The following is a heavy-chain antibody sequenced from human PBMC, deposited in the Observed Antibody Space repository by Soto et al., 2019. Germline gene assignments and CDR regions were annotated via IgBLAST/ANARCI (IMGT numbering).Heavy chain of an antibody. CDR1: GCSSSSYG. D-gene: IGHD6-19*01. CDR2: IYTSGST. J-gene: IGHJ6*02. CDR3: ARLYIAVAGTDGYYYYGMDV. Sequence: EPLSLTWPVSGCSSSSYGVSWLRPPSGKGLEWIGRIYTSGSTNYNPSLKSRVTMSVDTSKNQFSLKLSSVTAADTAVYYCARLYIAVAGTDGYYYYGMDVWGQGTTVTVSS. V-gene: IGHV4-4*07.